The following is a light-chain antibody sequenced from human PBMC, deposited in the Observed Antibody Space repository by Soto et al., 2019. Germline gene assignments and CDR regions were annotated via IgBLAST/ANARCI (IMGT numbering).Light chain of an antibody. J-gene: IGLJ2*01. Sequence: SYELTQPPSVSAAPGQTASITCGGNNIGNKNVYWYQQKPGQAPLLVIYDDSDRPSGIPERFSGSNSANTASLTIRGVGVGDEADYFCQVWDNSSDHVVFGGGTKLTVL. CDR2: DDS. V-gene: IGLV3-21*02. CDR3: QVWDNSSDHVV. CDR1: NIGNKN.